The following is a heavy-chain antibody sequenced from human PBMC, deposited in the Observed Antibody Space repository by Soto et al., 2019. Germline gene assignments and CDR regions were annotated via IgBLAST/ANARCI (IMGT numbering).Heavy chain of an antibody. J-gene: IGHJ4*02. CDR1: GFTFSSYS. Sequence: GSLRLSCAASGFTFSSYSMNWVRQAPGKGLEWVSSISSSSSYIYYADSVKGRFTISRDNAKNSLYLQMNSLRAEDTAVYYCARVGRGGNSGVDYWGQGTLVTVSS. D-gene: IGHD2-21*02. CDR2: ISSSSSYI. V-gene: IGHV3-21*01. CDR3: ARVGRGGNSGVDY.